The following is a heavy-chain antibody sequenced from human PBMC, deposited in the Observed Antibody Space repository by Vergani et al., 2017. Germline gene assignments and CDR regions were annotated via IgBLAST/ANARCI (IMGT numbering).Heavy chain of an antibody. CDR1: GFTFSSYW. D-gene: IGHD6-13*01. CDR2: INSDGSST. CDR3: AREGIIAAAGFDY. J-gene: IGHJ4*02. Sequence: VQLVESGGGLVKPGGSLRLSCAASGFTFSSYWMHWVRQAPGKGLVWVSRINSDGSSTSYADSVKGRFTISRDNAKNTLYLQMNSLRAEDTAVYYCAREGIIAAAGFDYWGQGTLVTVSS. V-gene: IGHV3-74*01.